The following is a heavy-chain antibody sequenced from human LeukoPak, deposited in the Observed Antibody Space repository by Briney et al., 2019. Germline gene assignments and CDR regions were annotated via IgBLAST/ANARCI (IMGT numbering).Heavy chain of an antibody. CDR3: AELGITMIGGV. J-gene: IGHJ6*04. V-gene: IGHV3-11*04. D-gene: IGHD3-10*02. Sequence: GGSLRLSCAASGFIFSDFYMSWIRQAPGKGLEWVSYISSSGDTIYYSDSVKGRFTTSRDNARNSLYLQMNSLRAEDTAVYYCAELGITMIGGVWGKGTTVTVSS. CDR1: GFIFSDFY. CDR2: ISSSGDTI.